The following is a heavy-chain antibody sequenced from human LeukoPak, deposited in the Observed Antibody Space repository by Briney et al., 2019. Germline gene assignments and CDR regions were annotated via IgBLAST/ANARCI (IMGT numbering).Heavy chain of an antibody. D-gene: IGHD6-13*01. CDR2: INPNSGGT. Sequence: GASVKVSCKASGYTFTGYYMHWVRQAPGQGLEWMGWINPNSGGTSYAQKFQGRVTMTRDTSISTAYMELSRLRSDDTAVYYCARVNLRQQLVLGYWGQGTLVTVSS. J-gene: IGHJ4*02. CDR3: ARVNLRQQLVLGY. CDR1: GYTFTGYY. V-gene: IGHV1-2*02.